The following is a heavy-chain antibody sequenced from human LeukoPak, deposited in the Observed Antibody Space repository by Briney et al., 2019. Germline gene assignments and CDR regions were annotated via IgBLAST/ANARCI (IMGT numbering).Heavy chain of an antibody. CDR1: GFTFSSYG. CDR2: ISYDGSNK. D-gene: IGHD3-3*01. CDR3: AKRYYDFWNGSIA. V-gene: IGHV3-30*18. J-gene: IGHJ5*02. Sequence: PGGSLRLSCAASGFTFSSYGMHWVRQAPGKGLEWVAVISYDGSNKYYADSVKGRLTISRDNSKNTLYLQMNSLRAEDTAVYYCAKRYYDFWNGSIAWGQGTLVTVSS.